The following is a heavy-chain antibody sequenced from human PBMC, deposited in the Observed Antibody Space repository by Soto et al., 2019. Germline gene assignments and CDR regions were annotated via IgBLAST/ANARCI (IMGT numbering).Heavy chain of an antibody. D-gene: IGHD2-2*01. J-gene: IGHJ4*02. CDR1: GFTFSSYG. CDR3: AKLVRYYFDY. V-gene: IGHV3-30*18. Sequence: QVQLVESGGGVVQPGRSLRLSCAASGFTFSSYGMHWVRQAPGKGLEWVAVISYDGSNKYYADSVKGRFTISRDNSKNTLYLQMNSLRAEDTAVYYCAKLVRYYFDYWGQGTLGTVSS. CDR2: ISYDGSNK.